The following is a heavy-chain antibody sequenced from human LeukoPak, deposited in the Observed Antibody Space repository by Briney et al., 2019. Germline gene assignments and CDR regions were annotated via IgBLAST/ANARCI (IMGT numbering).Heavy chain of an antibody. V-gene: IGHV4-34*01. CDR3: ASGDSSWWGYYFDY. CDR2: INHSGST. J-gene: IGHJ4*02. D-gene: IGHD6-13*01. Sequence: PSETLSLTCAVYGGSFSGYYWSWLRQPPGKGLEWIGEINHSGSTNYNPSLKSRGTISVDTSKNQFSLKLSSVTAADTAVYYCASGDSSWWGYYFDYGGQGTLVTVSS. CDR1: GGSFSGYY.